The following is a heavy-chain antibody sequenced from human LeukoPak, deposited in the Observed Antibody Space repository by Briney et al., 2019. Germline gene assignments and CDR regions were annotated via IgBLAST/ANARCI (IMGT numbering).Heavy chain of an antibody. V-gene: IGHV3-9*02. J-gene: IGHJ6*03. CDR2: ISWNSGSI. D-gene: IGHD1-1*01. Sequence: GGPLRLSCAASGFTSDDYAMHWVRHAPGKGLEWVSGISWNSGSIGYADSVKGRFTISRDNAKNSLYLQMNSLRAEDMALYYCAKAGTTSSSGDYMDVWGKGTTVTVSS. CDR3: AKAGTTSSSGDYMDV. CDR1: GFTSDDYA.